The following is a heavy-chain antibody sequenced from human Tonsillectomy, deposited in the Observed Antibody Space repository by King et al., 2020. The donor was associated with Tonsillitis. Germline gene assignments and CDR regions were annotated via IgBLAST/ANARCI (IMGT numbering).Heavy chain of an antibody. CDR1: GGSISSSDHY. CDR2: MDYSGTF. CDR3: ARSVSGSFDY. Sequence: LQLQESGPGVVKPSETLSLTCTVSGGSISSSDHYWAWIRQPPGKGLEWIGYMDYSGTFFYNPALKSRVTISGGTSENRFSLKLSSVSAADTAIYFCARSVSGSFDYWGQGALVTVSS. J-gene: IGHJ4*02. D-gene: IGHD1-26*01. V-gene: IGHV4-39*01.